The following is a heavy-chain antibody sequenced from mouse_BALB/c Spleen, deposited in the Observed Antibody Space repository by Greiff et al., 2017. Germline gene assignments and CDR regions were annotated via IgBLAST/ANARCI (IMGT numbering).Heavy chain of an antibody. V-gene: IGHV3-6*02. D-gene: IGHD1-1*01. CDR2: ISYDGSN. CDR1: GYSITSGYY. J-gene: IGHJ1*01. Sequence: EVKLVESGPGLVKPSQSLSLTCSVTGYSITSGYYWNWIRQFPGNKLEWMGYISYDGSNNYNPSLKNRISITRDTSKNQFFLKLNSVTTEDTATYYCASYVVARYFDVWGAGTTVTVSS. CDR3: ASYVVARYFDV.